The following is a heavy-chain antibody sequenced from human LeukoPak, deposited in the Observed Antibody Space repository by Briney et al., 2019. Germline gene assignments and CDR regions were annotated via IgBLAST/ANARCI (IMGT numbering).Heavy chain of an antibody. J-gene: IGHJ4*02. D-gene: IGHD3-10*01. CDR3: ARQTFGALYFDP. CDR2: IYNSGST. CDR1: GGSISRGSYY. Sequence: SETLSLTCIVSGGSISRGSYYWSWIRQPAGKGLEWMGRIYNSGSTNYNPSLKSRVTISTDMSKNQISLKLSSVTAADTAVYYCARQTFGALYFDPWGQGTLVIVSS. V-gene: IGHV4-61*02.